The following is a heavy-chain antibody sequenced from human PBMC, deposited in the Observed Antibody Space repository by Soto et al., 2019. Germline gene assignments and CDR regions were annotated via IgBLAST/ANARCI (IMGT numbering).Heavy chain of an antibody. V-gene: IGHV1-69*02. J-gene: IGHJ3*02. CDR2: IITIIGIA. CDR3: ARISGNYYGAFDI. Sequence: ASVKVSCKASGGTFSSYTISWVRQAPGQGLEWMGRIITIIGIAKYSQKFQGRVTITTDKSTSTAYMELSSLRSEDTAVYYCARISGNYYGAFDIWGQGTMVTVSS. CDR1: GGTFSSYT. D-gene: IGHD1-26*01.